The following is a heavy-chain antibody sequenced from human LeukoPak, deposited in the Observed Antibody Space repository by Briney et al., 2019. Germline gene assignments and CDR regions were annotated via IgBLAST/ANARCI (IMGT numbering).Heavy chain of an antibody. J-gene: IGHJ4*02. CDR2: ISYDKSHR. CDR3: ARGAFYDY. CDR1: GFTFSRYG. V-gene: IGHV3-30*03. D-gene: IGHD2/OR15-2a*01. Sequence: GGSLRLSCAASGFTFSRYGMYWVRQAPGKGLEWVALISYDKSHRYYADSVKGRFTISRDNSKNTLYVQMNSLRAEDTAVYFCARGAFYDYWGQGTLVTVSS.